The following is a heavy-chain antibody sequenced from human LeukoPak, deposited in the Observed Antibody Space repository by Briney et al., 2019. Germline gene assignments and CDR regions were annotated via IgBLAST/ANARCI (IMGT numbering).Heavy chain of an antibody. J-gene: IGHJ6*03. CDR2: ISGSGGST. CDR1: GFTFSSYA. CDR3: AKGTTNWGSYYMDV. Sequence: GRSLRLSCAASGFTFSSYAMSWVRQAPGKGLEWVSAISGSGGSTYYADSVKGRFTISRDNSKNTLYLQMNSLRAEDTAVYYCAKGTTNWGSYYMDVWGKGTTVTVSS. D-gene: IGHD7-27*01. V-gene: IGHV3-23*01.